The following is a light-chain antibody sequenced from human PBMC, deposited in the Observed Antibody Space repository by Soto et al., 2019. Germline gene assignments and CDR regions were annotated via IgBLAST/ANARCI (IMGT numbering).Light chain of an antibody. J-gene: IGKJ1*01. CDR1: QSISSW. CDR2: DAS. Sequence: DIQMTQSPSTLSASVGDRVTITCRASQSISSWLAWYQQKPGEAPKLLIYDASSLESGVPSRFSGSGSGTEFTLTISSLQPDDFATYYCQQYNRYSWTFGQGTKV. CDR3: QQYNRYSWT. V-gene: IGKV1-5*01.